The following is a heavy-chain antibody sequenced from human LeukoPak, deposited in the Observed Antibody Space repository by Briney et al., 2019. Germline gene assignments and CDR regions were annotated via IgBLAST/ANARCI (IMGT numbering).Heavy chain of an antibody. V-gene: IGHV4-59*01. CDR2: IHYTGST. D-gene: IGHD3-9*01. J-gene: IGHJ4*02. CDR1: GGSISSYY. CDR3: ARGGYDILTGPLDY. Sequence: SETLSLTCTVSGGSISSYYWSWIRQPPGKGLEWIGYIHYTGSTNYKPSLRSRVTISVDTSKNQFSVKLSSVTAADTAVYYCARGGYDILTGPLDYWGQGTLVTVSS.